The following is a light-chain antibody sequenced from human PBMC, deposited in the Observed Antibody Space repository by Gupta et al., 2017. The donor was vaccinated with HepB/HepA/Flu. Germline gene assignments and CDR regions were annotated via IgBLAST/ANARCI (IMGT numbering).Light chain of an antibody. J-gene: IGLJ3*02. CDR2: EDN. Sequence: NFLLTQPHSVSKFPGTTVTISCTRSSGIIASNYVQCYQQRPGSAPTTVLYEDNQRPAGVPDRFSGSIDSSSTSATLTISGLKTEDEADYYCQSYDSSNLVFGGGTKLTVL. CDR3: QSYDSSNLV. CDR1: SGIIASNY. V-gene: IGLV6-57*03.